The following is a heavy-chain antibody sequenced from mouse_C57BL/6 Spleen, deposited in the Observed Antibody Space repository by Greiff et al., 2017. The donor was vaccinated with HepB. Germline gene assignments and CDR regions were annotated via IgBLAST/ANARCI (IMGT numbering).Heavy chain of an antibody. CDR2: IHPNSGST. CDR1: GYTFTSYW. V-gene: IGHV1-64*01. Sequence: QVQLQQPGAELVKPGASVKLSCKASGYTFTSYWMHWVKQRPGQGLEWIGMIHPNSGSTNYNEKFKSKATLTVDKSSSTAYMQLSSLTSEDSAVYYCARRGQIRLQDYAMDYWGQGTSVTVSS. D-gene: IGHD3-2*02. CDR3: ARRGQIRLQDYAMDY. J-gene: IGHJ4*01.